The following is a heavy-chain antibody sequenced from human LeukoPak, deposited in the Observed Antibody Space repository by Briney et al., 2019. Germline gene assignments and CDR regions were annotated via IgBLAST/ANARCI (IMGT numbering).Heavy chain of an antibody. CDR3: ARGSGWYLY. Sequence: SETLSLTCTVSGGSISSSSYYWGWIRQPPGKGLEWIGSIYHSGSTYYNPSLKSRVTISVDTSKNQFSLKLSSVTAADTAVYYCARGSGWYLYWGQGTLVTVSS. J-gene: IGHJ4*02. CDR2: IYHSGST. CDR1: GGSISSSSYY. V-gene: IGHV4-39*07. D-gene: IGHD6-19*01.